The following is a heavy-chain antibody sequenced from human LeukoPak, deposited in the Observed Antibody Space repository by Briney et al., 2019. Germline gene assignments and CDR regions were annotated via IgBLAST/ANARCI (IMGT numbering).Heavy chain of an antibody. J-gene: IGHJ4*02. Sequence: PGGSLRLSCAASGFTFSDAWMNWVRQAPGKGLEWVGRIKSKTYGGTTDYAAPVKGRFTISRDDSRNTLYLQMDSLKTEDTAVFYCTTDRDALRYWGQGTLVTVSS. D-gene: IGHD2-21*02. V-gene: IGHV3-15*07. CDR2: IKSKTYGGTT. CDR3: TTDRDALRY. CDR1: GFTFSDAW.